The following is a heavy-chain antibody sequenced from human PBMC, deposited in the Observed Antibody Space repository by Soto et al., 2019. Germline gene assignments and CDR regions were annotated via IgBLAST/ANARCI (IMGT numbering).Heavy chain of an antibody. V-gene: IGHV4-61*01. CDR1: GDSVSSGSYY. J-gene: IGHJ4*02. Sequence: QVQLQESGPGLVKPSETLSLTCTVSGDSVSSGSYYWSWIRQPPGKGLEWIGYIYYSGTTNYNPSLKSRVTLSVDTSKNQFSLKLTSVTAADTAVYYCARESRWLQKTVDYWGQGTLVTVSS. CDR2: IYYSGTT. D-gene: IGHD5-12*01. CDR3: ARESRWLQKTVDY.